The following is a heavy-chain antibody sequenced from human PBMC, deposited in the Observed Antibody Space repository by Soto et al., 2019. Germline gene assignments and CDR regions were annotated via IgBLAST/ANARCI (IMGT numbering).Heavy chain of an antibody. J-gene: IGHJ4*02. Sequence: ASVKVSCKASGGTFSSYAISWVRQAPGQGLEWMGGIIPIFGTANYAQKFQGRVTITADESTSTAYMELSSLRSEDTAVYYCARGSTVTIRGAFDYWGQGTLVTVSS. V-gene: IGHV1-69*13. CDR3: ARGSTVTIRGAFDY. CDR1: GGTFSSYA. D-gene: IGHD4-17*01. CDR2: IIPIFGTA.